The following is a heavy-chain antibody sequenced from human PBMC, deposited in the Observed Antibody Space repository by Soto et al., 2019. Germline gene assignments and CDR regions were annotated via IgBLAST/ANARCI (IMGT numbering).Heavy chain of an antibody. V-gene: IGHV3-23*01. D-gene: IGHD3-3*01. CDR1: GFPFHTYS. CDR2: TSIGGNI. Sequence: GSRRLCSEATGFPFHTYSMTWIRELAGMGLEWVSTTSIGGNIDFAESARGRFSVSRDNSKITLYLQMTNLRGEDAAIYFCAKDPFFCLVTATRGIYTLSSPAIFDL. J-gene: IGHJ2*01. CDR3: AKDPFFCLVTATRGIYTLSSPAIFDL.